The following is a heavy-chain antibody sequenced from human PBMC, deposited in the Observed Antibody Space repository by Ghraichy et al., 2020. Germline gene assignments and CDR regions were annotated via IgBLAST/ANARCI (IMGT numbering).Heavy chain of an antibody. CDR1: GFTFGDYA. Sequence: GSLRLSCTASGFTFGDYAMSWFRQAPGKGLEWVGFIRSKAYGGTTEYAASVKGRFTISRDDSKSIAYLQMNSLKTEDTAVYYCTRCTALYPPRQDYWGQGTLVTVSS. J-gene: IGHJ4*02. CDR3: TRCTALYPPRQDY. D-gene: IGHD5-18*01. V-gene: IGHV3-49*03. CDR2: IRSKAYGGTT.